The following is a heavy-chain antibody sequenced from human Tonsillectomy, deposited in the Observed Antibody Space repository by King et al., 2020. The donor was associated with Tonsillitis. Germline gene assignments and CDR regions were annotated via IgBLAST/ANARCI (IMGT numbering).Heavy chain of an antibody. CDR3: AREGYSYGYDYYYGMDV. CDR1: GGAISSYY. Sequence: QVQLQESGPGLVKPSETLSLTCTVSGGAISSYYWSWIRQPPGKGLEWIGYIYYSGSTNYNHSLKSRVTISVDTSKNQFSLKLSPVTAADTAVYYCAREGYSYGYDYYYGMDVWGQGTTVTVSS. V-gene: IGHV4-59*01. J-gene: IGHJ6*02. D-gene: IGHD5-18*01. CDR2: IYYSGST.